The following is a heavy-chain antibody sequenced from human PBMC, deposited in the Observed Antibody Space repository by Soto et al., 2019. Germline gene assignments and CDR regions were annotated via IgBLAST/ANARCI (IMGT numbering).Heavy chain of an antibody. D-gene: IGHD4-4*01. CDR3: ARTYSNYAYYYYYMDF. CDR1: GGSISGYY. V-gene: IGHV4-59*08. Sequence: SETLSLTCTVSGGSISGYYWSWFRQPPGKGLEWIGYIYYSGSTNYNPSLKSRVTISVDTSKNQFSLKLSSVTAADTAVYYCARTYSNYAYYYYYMDFWGKGTTVTVS. CDR2: IYYSGST. J-gene: IGHJ6*03.